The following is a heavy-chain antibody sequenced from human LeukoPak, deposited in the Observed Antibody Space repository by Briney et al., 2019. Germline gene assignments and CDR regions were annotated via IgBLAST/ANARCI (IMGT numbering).Heavy chain of an antibody. J-gene: IGHJ6*03. V-gene: IGHV4-4*07. D-gene: IGHD1-1*01. CDR2: IYTSGST. CDR3: AREGNWNDGDYYYYMDV. CDR1: GGSISSYY. Sequence: SETLSLTCTVSGGSISSYYWSWIRQPAGKGLEWIGRIYTSGSTNYNPSLKSRVTMSVDTSKNQFSLKLSSVTAADTAVYYCAREGNWNDGDYYYYMDVWGKGTTVTVSS.